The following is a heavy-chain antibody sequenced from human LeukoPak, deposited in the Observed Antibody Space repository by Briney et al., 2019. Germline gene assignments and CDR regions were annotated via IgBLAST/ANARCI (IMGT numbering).Heavy chain of an antibody. J-gene: IGHJ3*02. CDR1: GYSISTSNY. CDR2: IYYSGGI. CDR3: ARKTTAGPTKAAFDI. V-gene: IGHV4-28*05. Sequence: PSETLSLTCSVPGYSISTSNYWAWIRQPPGRGLEWIGHIYYSGGIYYNPSLKSRVTMSVDTSRNQFSLKLSSVTAVDTAVYYCARKTTAGPTKAAFDIWGQGTMVAVST. D-gene: IGHD2-21*02.